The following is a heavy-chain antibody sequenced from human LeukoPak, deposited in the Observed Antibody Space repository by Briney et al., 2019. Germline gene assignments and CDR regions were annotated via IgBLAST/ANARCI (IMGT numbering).Heavy chain of an antibody. CDR1: GYTFTSYY. V-gene: IGHV1-46*01. CDR2: INPSGGRT. D-gene: IGHD4-17*01. CDR3: AIGSQDGDYPFDH. J-gene: IGHJ4*02. Sequence: ASVKVSCKASGYTFTSYYMHWVRQTPGQGLEWMGFINPSGGRTTYAQKFQGRVTLGRDTSTSTVYVELSSLRSEDTAVYYCAIGSQDGDYPFDHWGQGTLVTVSS.